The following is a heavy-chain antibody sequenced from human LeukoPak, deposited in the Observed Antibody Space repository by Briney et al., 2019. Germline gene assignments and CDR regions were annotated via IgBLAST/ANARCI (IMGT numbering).Heavy chain of an antibody. V-gene: IGHV3-23*01. CDR2: ISGSGGST. CDR1: GFTFRSYA. Sequence: GGSLTLSCAASGFTFRSYAMGWVRQAPGKGLEWVSGISGSGGSTNYADSVKGRFTISRDNSKISRDNSKNTLYLQMSSLRAEDTAVYYCAILPPSDHEGDYYYYYYMDVWGKGTTVTVSS. CDR3: AILPPSDHEGDYYYYYYMDV. D-gene: IGHD1-14*01. J-gene: IGHJ6*03.